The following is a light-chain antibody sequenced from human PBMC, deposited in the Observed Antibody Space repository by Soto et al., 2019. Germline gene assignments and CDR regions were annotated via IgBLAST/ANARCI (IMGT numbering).Light chain of an antibody. CDR1: QSVSSSY. V-gene: IGKV3-20*01. Sequence: EMVLTQSPGTLSLSPGERATLSCRASQSVSSSYLAWYQQKPGQAPRLLIYGASSRATGTPDRFSGSGSGTDFTLIISKLEPEHFAVYYCQQYGSSLFTFGPGTKVDIK. CDR3: QQYGSSLFT. CDR2: GAS. J-gene: IGKJ3*01.